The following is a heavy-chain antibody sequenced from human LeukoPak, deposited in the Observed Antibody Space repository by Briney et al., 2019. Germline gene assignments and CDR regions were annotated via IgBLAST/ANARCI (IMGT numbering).Heavy chain of an antibody. CDR1: GGSISSSSYY. J-gene: IGHJ5*02. D-gene: IGHD4-23*01. CDR3: ARHANYGGKPGNWFDP. V-gene: IGHV4-39*01. Sequence: SETLSLTCTVSGGSISSSSYYWGWIRQPPGQGLEWIGSIYYSGSTYYNPSLKSRVTISVDTSKNQFSLKLSSVTAADTAVYYCARHANYGGKPGNWFDPWGQGTLVTVSS. CDR2: IYYSGST.